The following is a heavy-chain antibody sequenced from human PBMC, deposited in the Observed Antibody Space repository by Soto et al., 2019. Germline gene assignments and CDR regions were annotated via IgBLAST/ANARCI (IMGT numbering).Heavy chain of an antibody. CDR2: ISWDDDK. Sequence: SGRKLVNPRQTRTLTCSFSGFSLKSTGMCVTWIRQPPGKALEWLALISWDDDKYYSTSLKTRLTISKDTSKNQVVLTVTNVDPVDTATYYCARSTMLRGGPLDYWGQVTPVTVSS. J-gene: IGHJ4*02. V-gene: IGHV2-70*12. D-gene: IGHD3-10*01. CDR1: GFSLKSTGMC. CDR3: ARSTMLRGGPLDY.